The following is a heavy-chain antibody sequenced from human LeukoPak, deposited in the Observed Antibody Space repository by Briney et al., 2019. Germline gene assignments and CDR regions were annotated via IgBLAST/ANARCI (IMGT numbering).Heavy chain of an antibody. V-gene: IGHV1-69*13. D-gene: IGHD5-24*01. Sequence: ASVKVSCKASGGTFSSYAISWVRQAPGQGLEWMGGIIPIFGTANYVQKFQGRVTITADESTSTAYMEPSSLRSEDTAVYYCARNGPSMATLGPIDYWGQGTLVTVSS. J-gene: IGHJ4*02. CDR1: GGTFSSYA. CDR3: ARNGPSMATLGPIDY. CDR2: IIPIFGTA.